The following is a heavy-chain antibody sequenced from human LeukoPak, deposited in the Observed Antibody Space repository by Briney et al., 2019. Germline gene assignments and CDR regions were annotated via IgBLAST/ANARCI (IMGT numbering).Heavy chain of an antibody. CDR1: GYNFSSYD. V-gene: IGHV1-8*01. Sequence: ASVKVSCKTSGYNFSSYDINWVRQATGQGLEWIGWINPNSGNKGYAQKFQGRVAMTRDTSITTAYMELSSLTSEDTAVYFCARCSVGLRKRNDFWGKGTLVTVSS. D-gene: IGHD2-15*01. J-gene: IGHJ4*02. CDR3: ARCSVGLRKRNDF. CDR2: INPNSGNK.